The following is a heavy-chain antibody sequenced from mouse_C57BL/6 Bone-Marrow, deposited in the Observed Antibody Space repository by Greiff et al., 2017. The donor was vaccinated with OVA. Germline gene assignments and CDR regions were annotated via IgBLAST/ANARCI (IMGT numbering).Heavy chain of an antibody. Sequence: QVQLKQPGAELVKPGASVKMSCKASGYTFTSYWITWVKQRPGQGLEWIGDIYPGSGSTNYNEKFKSKATLTVDTSSSTAYMQLSSLTSEDSAVYYCARDDGSSYPYWYFDVWGTGTTVTVSS. D-gene: IGHD1-1*01. J-gene: IGHJ1*03. V-gene: IGHV1-55*01. CDR2: IYPGSGST. CDR1: GYTFTSYW. CDR3: ARDDGSSYPYWYFDV.